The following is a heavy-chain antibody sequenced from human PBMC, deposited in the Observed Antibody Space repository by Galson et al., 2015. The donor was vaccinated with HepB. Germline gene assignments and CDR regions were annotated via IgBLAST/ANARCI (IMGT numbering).Heavy chain of an antibody. CDR2: ISYDGSNK. Sequence: SLRLSCAASGFTFSSYGMHWVRQAPGKGLEWVAVISYDGSNKYYADSVKGRFTISRDNSKNTLYLQMNSLRAEDTAVYYCAKRCSRGTELRFLEWFSDFHYYYGMDVWGQGTTVTVSS. J-gene: IGHJ6*02. D-gene: IGHD3-3*01. CDR1: GFTFSSYG. CDR3: AKRCSRGTELRFLEWFSDFHYYYGMDV. V-gene: IGHV3-30*18.